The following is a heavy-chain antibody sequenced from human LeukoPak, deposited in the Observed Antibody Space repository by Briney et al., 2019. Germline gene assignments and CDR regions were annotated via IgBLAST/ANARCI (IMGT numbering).Heavy chain of an antibody. D-gene: IGHD3-22*01. Sequence: SETLSLTCFISGGSIFTYYWSWVRQPAGKGLEWIGRIHTGGSTNYSPSLKSRVTMSLDTSKNQFSLKLASVTAADTAVYYCARIFDRDVWGQGTLVTVSS. CDR3: ARIFDRDV. J-gene: IGHJ3*01. V-gene: IGHV4-4*07. CDR2: IHTGGST. CDR1: GGSIFTYY.